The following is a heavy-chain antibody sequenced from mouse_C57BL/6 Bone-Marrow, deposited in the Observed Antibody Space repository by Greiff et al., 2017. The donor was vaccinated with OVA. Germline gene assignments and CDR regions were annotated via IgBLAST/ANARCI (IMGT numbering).Heavy chain of an antibody. V-gene: IGHV5-6*01. Sequence: EVQLQQSGGDLVKPGGSLKLSCAASGFTFSSYGMSWVRQTPDKRLEWVATISSGGSYTYYPHSVKGRFTISRDNAKNTLYLQMSSLKSEDTAMYYCARRDTTVVAGFDYWGQGTTLTVSS. D-gene: IGHD1-1*01. CDR3: ARRDTTVVAGFDY. J-gene: IGHJ2*01. CDR1: GFTFSSYG. CDR2: ISSGGSYT.